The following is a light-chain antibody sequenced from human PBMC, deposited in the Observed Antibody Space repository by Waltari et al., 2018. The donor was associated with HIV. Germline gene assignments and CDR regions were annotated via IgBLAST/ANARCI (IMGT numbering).Light chain of an antibody. J-gene: IGLJ1*01. CDR3: CSYTGSSTRRPYV. CDR1: SSDVGGYNY. V-gene: IGLV2-14*01. Sequence: QSALTQPASVSGSPGQSITISCTGTSSDVGGYNYVSWYQQHPGKAPKVMIYEVTNRPSGVSNRFSGSKSGNTASLTISGLQAEDEADYYCCSYTGSSTRRPYVFGTGTKVTVL. CDR2: EVT.